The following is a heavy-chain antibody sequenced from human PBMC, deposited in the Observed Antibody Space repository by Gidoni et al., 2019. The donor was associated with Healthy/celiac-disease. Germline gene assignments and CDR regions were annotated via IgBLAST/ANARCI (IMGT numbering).Heavy chain of an antibody. CDR3: ARHYSNYYDSSGYSPYYYYYGMDV. Sequence: GWIRQPPGKGLEWIGSIYYSGSTYYNPSLKSRVTISVDTSKNQFSLKLSSVTAADTAVYYCARHYSNYYDSSGYSPYYYYYGMDVWGQGTTVTVSS. CDR2: IYYSGST. D-gene: IGHD3-22*01. V-gene: IGHV4-39*01. J-gene: IGHJ6*02.